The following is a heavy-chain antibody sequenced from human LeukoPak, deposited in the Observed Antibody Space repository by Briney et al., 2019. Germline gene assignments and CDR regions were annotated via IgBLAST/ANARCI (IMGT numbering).Heavy chain of an antibody. J-gene: IGHJ4*02. Sequence: ASVKVSCKASGYTFTSYAVHWVRRAPGQSLEWMGYIDDGDGNTKYSQEFQGRVTMTRNTSISTAYLELSSLRSDDTAVYYCARGLYSGYDHDYAGYWGQGTLVIVSS. CDR3: ARGLYSGYDHDYAGY. D-gene: IGHD5-12*01. CDR1: GYTFTSYA. V-gene: IGHV1-3*01. CDR2: IDDGDGNT.